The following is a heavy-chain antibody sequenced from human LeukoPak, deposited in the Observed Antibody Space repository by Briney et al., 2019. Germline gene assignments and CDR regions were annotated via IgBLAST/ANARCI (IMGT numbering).Heavy chain of an antibody. CDR2: IYYSGST. J-gene: IGHJ4*02. V-gene: IGHV4-59*01. Sequence: KPSETLSLTCTVSGGSISSYYWSWIRQPPGKGLEWIGYIYYSGSTNYNPSLKRRVTISVDTSKNQFSLKLSSVTAADTAVYYCARADSSGWPNDYWGQGTLVTVSS. D-gene: IGHD6-19*01. CDR1: GGSISSYY. CDR3: ARADSSGWPNDY.